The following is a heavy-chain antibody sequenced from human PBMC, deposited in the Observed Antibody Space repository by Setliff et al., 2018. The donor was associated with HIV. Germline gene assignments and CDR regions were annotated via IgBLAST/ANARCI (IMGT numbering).Heavy chain of an antibody. V-gene: IGHV4-39*02. CDR1: GGSISSSNYY. J-gene: IGHJ4*02. CDR2: FHYSGSP. Sequence: SETLSLTCTVSGGSISSSNYYWGWIRQPPGKGLEWIGSFHYSGSPSYNPSLRSRVTISVDTSKNQFSLKLSSVTAADTAVYYCARESSSGWYNYFDYWGQGTLVTVSS. CDR3: ARESSSGWYNYFDY. D-gene: IGHD6-19*01.